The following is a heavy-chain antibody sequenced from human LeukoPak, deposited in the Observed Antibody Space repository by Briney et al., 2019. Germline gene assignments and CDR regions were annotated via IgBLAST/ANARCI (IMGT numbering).Heavy chain of an antibody. CDR2: IHTDGGGT. CDR3: MTRDTSGY. D-gene: IGHD3-10*01. CDR1: GLTLSTYA. J-gene: IGHJ4*02. Sequence: PGGSLRLSCSGSGLTLSTYAMHWVRQAPGKGLEYVSAIHTDGGGTYYADSVKGRFTISRDKSKNTLYLQMRSLRTEDTAVYYCMTRDTSGYWGQGTLVTISS. V-gene: IGHV3-64D*09.